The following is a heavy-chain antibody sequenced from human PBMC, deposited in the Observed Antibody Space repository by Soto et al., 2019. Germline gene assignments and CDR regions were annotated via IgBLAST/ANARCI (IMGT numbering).Heavy chain of an antibody. D-gene: IGHD3-10*01. CDR2: ISSVGSNV. CDR3: AKDCTGAGSCEDYFEY. Sequence: QVQLVESGGGVVQPGRSLRLSCAASGFTFSSYGMHWVRQAPGKGLEWVASISSVGSNVYYGDSVKGRFTISRDNFKITLYLQLNSLTAGDTAVYYCAKDCTGAGSCEDYFEYWGQGTLVSVSS. J-gene: IGHJ4*02. CDR1: GFTFSSYG. V-gene: IGHV3-30*18.